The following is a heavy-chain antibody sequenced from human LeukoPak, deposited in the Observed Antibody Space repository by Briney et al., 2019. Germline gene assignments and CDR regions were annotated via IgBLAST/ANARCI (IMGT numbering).Heavy chain of an antibody. Sequence: SETLSLTCTVSGGSISSSSYYWGWIRQPPGKGLEWIGSIYYSGSTYYNPSLKSRVTISVDTSKNQFSLKLSSVTAADTAVYYCARVFSSGWQDYWGQGTLVTVSS. CDR2: IYYSGST. CDR1: GGSISSSSYY. D-gene: IGHD6-19*01. CDR3: ARVFSSGWQDY. V-gene: IGHV4-39*07. J-gene: IGHJ4*02.